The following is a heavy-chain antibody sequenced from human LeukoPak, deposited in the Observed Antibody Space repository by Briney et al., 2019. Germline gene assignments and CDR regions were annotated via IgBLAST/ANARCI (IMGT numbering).Heavy chain of an antibody. V-gene: IGHV3-53*01. CDR3: ARGGIYSGSYNVYAFDI. D-gene: IGHD1-26*01. Sequence: GSLRLSCAASGFTVSSNYMSWVRQAQGKGLEGVAVIYSGGSTYYADSVKGRFTISRDNSKNTLYLQMNSLRAEDTAVYYCARGGIYSGSYNVYAFDIWGQGTMVTVSS. J-gene: IGHJ3*02. CDR2: IYSGGST. CDR1: GFTVSSNY.